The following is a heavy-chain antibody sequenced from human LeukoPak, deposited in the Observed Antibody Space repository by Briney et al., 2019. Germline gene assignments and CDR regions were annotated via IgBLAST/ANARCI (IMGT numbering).Heavy chain of an antibody. CDR2: ISYDGSNK. V-gene: IGHV3-30*18. Sequence: GGSLRLSCAASGFTFSSYGMHWVRQAPGKGLEWVAVISYDGSNKYYADSVKGRFTISRDNSKNTLYLQMNSLRAEDTAVYYCAKDHGGIAIWGQGTIVTVSS. J-gene: IGHJ3*02. CDR3: AKDHGGIAI. CDR1: GFTFSSYG. D-gene: IGHD6-13*01.